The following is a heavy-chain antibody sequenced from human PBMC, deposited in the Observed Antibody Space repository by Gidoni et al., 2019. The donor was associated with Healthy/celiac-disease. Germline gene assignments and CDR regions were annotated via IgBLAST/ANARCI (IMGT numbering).Heavy chain of an antibody. Sequence: EVQLLESGGGLVQPGGSLRPSCAASGFTFSSYAMSWVRQAPGKGLEWVSAISGSGGSTYYADSVKGRFTISRDNSKNTLYLQTNSLRAEDTAVYYCARDYDILTIHYGMDVWGQGTTVTVSS. D-gene: IGHD3-9*01. CDR3: ARDYDILTIHYGMDV. CDR1: GFTFSSYA. CDR2: ISGSGGST. V-gene: IGHV3-23*01. J-gene: IGHJ6*02.